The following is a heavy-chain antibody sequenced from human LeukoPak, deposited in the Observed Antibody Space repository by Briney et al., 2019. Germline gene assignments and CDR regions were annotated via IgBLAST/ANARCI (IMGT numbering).Heavy chain of an antibody. CDR3: ARNQAEYDYVWGSYRAAGHFDY. V-gene: IGHV4-59*01. Sequence: SETLSLTCTVSGGSISSYYWSWIRQPPGKGLEWIGYIYYSGSTNYNPSLKSRVTISVDTSKNQFSLKLSSVTAADTAVYYCARNQAEYDYVWGSYRAAGHFDYWGQGTLVTVSS. D-gene: IGHD3-16*02. CDR1: GGSISSYY. CDR2: IYYSGST. J-gene: IGHJ4*02.